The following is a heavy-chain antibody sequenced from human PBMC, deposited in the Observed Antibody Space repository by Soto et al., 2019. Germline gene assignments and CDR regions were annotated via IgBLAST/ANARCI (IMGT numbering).Heavy chain of an antibody. Sequence: QVQLQQSGPGLVEPSGTLSLTCAVSGGSVNSPNWWNWVRQPPETGLEWIGEMHHSGSSNYNPSLKPRLTLSVDKSNNELSMNLNSVTAADTAIYYCGRANSSGSPIDSWGHGILVTVSS. CDR1: GGSVNSPNW. V-gene: IGHV4-4*02. CDR2: MHHSGSS. D-gene: IGHD6-19*01. J-gene: IGHJ5*01. CDR3: GRANSSGSPIDS.